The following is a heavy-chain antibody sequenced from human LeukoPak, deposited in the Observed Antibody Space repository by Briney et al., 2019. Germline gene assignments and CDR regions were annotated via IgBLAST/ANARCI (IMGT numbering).Heavy chain of an antibody. CDR2: INHSGST. D-gene: IGHD1-26*01. CDR3: ARLGRGSYFSY. V-gene: IGHV4-34*01. CDR1: GGSFSGYY. J-gene: IGHJ4*02. Sequence: SETLSLTCAVYGGSFSGYYWSWSRQPPGKGLEWIGEINHSGSTNYNPSLKSRVTISVDTSKNQFSLKLSSVTAADTAVYYCARLGRGSYFSYWGQGTLVTVSS.